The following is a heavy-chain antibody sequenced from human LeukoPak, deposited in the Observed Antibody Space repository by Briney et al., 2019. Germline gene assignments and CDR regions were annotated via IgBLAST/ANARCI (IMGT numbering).Heavy chain of an antibody. Sequence: GGSLRLSCAASGFTFSSYWMSWVRQAPGKGLEWVANIKQDGSEKYYVDSVKGRFTISRDNAKNSLYLQMNSLRAEDTAVYYCARGPSYYDILTGYYWYYYGMDVLGKGTTVTVSS. V-gene: IGHV3-7*03. CDR2: IKQDGSEK. CDR3: ARGPSYYDILTGYYWYYYGMDV. CDR1: GFTFSSYW. J-gene: IGHJ6*04. D-gene: IGHD3-9*01.